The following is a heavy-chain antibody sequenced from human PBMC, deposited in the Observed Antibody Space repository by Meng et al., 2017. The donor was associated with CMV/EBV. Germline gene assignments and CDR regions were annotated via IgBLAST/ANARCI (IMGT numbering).Heavy chain of an antibody. D-gene: IGHD1-26*01. Sequence: QLDLQGSAPGQWNPFEPLSLPSTVPGGSIRVSSYYWGWIRQPPGKGLEWIGSIDYSGSTYYNPSLKSRVTISVDTSKNQFSLKLSSVTAADTAVYYCARDSRSRIVGATVGGFDYWGQGTLVTVSS. CDR3: ARDSRSRIVGATVGGFDY. CDR2: IDYSGST. V-gene: IGHV4-39*07. J-gene: IGHJ4*02. CDR1: GGSIRVSSYY.